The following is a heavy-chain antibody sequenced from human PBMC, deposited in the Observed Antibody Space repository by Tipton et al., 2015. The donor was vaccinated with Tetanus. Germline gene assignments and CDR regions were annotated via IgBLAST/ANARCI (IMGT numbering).Heavy chain of an antibody. J-gene: IGHJ4*02. V-gene: IGHV4-31*03. CDR3: ARDQARGARGWNYFDY. Sequence: LVKPTQTLSLTCTVSGGSISSGGYYWSWIRQHPGKGLEWIGDIYYSGNTYYNPSLKSRVTISVDTSKNQFSLKLNSVTAADTAVHYCARDQARGARGWNYFDYWGQGTLVTVSS. D-gene: IGHD1-26*01. CDR2: IYYSGNT. CDR1: GGSISSGGYY.